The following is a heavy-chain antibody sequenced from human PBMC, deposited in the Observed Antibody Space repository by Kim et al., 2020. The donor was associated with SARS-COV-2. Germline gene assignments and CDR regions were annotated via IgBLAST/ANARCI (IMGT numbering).Heavy chain of an antibody. Sequence: ASVKVSCQASGYTFVDYYIQWVRQAPGQGLEWMGRMNPKIGGTDYAQKFKGRVTMTGDTSISTAYMELANLRSEDTAVYYCARDLVVKVSDEGNLYYGMDVWGQGTTVTVSS. D-gene: IGHD2-15*01. CDR2: MNPKIGGT. CDR1: GYTFVDYY. CDR3: ARDLVVKVSDEGNLYYGMDV. V-gene: IGHV1-2*06. J-gene: IGHJ6*02.